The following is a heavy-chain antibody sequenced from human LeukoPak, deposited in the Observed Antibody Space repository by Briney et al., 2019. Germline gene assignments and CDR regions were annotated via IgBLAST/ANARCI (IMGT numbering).Heavy chain of an antibody. CDR2: IIPIFGTA. D-gene: IGHD3-22*01. V-gene: IGHV1-69*05. J-gene: IGHJ4*02. CDR1: GGTFSSYA. Sequence: ASVKVSCKASGGTFSSYAISWVQQAPGQGLEWMGGIIPIFGTANYAQKFQGRVTITTDESTSTAYMELSSLRSEDTAVYYCASAYYDSSGYYYFDYWGQGTLVTVSS. CDR3: ASAYYDSSGYYYFDY.